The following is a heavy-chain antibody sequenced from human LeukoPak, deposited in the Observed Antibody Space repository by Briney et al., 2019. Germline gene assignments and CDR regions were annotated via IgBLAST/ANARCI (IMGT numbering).Heavy chain of an antibody. V-gene: IGHV1-2*02. J-gene: IGHJ4*02. CDR1: GYTFTGYY. CDR2: INPNSGGT. CDR3: AREQSGGSGSYSVDY. Sequence: ASVKVSCKASGYTFTGYYMHWVRHAPGQPLEWMGWINPNSGGTNYAQKFQGRVTMTRDTSISTAYMELSRLRSDDTAVYYCAREQSGGSGSYSVDYWGQGTLVTVSS. D-gene: IGHD3-10*01.